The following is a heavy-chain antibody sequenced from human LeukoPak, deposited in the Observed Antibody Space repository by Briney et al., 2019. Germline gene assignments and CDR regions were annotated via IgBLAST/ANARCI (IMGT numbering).Heavy chain of an antibody. D-gene: IGHD3-3*01. Sequence: PSQTLSLTCTVSGGSISGGDYYWSWIRQPPGKGLEWIGYIYYSGSTYYNPSLKSRVTISVDTSKNQFSLRLTSVTAADTAVYYCARGVFWRTADPWGQGTLVTVSS. V-gene: IGHV4-30-4*08. CDR3: ARGVFWRTADP. CDR2: IYYSGST. J-gene: IGHJ5*02. CDR1: GGSISGGDYY.